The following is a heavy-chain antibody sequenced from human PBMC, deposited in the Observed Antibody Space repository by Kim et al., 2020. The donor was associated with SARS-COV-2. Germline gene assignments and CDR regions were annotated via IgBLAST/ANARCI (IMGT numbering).Heavy chain of an antibody. CDR3: ASGSYYGTSGDMDV. J-gene: IGHJ6*02. D-gene: IGHD3-10*01. V-gene: IGHV1-46*02. Sequence: ASVKVSCKASGYTFNNYYIYWARQAPGQGLEWMGILNPSGGTTTDSQKFQGRVTMTRDTSTSTFYMVLSGLRSEDTAVYYCASGSYYGTSGDMDVWGQGT. CDR1: GYTFNNYY. CDR2: LNPSGGTT.